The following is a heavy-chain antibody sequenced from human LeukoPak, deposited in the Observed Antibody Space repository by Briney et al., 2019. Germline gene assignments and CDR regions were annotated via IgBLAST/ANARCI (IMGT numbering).Heavy chain of an antibody. CDR3: ARPFGISAAMIDY. Sequence: SQTLSLTCTVSGGSISSGSYYWSWIRQPAGKGLEWIGRIYTSGSTNYNPSLKSRVTISVDTSKNQFSLKLRSVTAADTAVYYCARPFGISAAMIDYWGQGTLVTVSS. D-gene: IGHD2-2*01. J-gene: IGHJ4*02. CDR2: IYTSGST. CDR1: GGSISSGSYY. V-gene: IGHV4-61*02.